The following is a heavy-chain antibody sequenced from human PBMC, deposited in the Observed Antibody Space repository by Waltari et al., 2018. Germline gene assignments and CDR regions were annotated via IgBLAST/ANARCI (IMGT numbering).Heavy chain of an antibody. D-gene: IGHD3-9*01. V-gene: IGHV1-24*01. CDR3: ATGPARITIFSSPHDY. CDR2: GEPEDGET. CDR1: GYTLTELS. J-gene: IGHJ4*02. Sequence: QVQLVQSGAEVKKPGASVKVSCKVSGYTLTELSMHWVRQAPGKGLEWMGGGEPEDGETSDEQKFQGRVTMTEDTSTDTAYMELSSLRSEDTAVYYCATGPARITIFSSPHDYWGQGTLVTVSS.